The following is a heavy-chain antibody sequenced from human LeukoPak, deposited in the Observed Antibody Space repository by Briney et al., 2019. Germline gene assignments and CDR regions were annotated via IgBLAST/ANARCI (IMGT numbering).Heavy chain of an antibody. Sequence: PTGGSLRLSCVASGFTFRTDLMSWVRQAPGKGPEWVASIKDDGSEIYYVDSVRGRFTISRDNAKNSLYLQMNSLRAEDTAVYYCAREWNWGQGSMVTVSS. CDR1: GFTFRTDL. V-gene: IGHV3-7*01. CDR3: AREWN. J-gene: IGHJ4*02. CDR2: IKDDGSEI.